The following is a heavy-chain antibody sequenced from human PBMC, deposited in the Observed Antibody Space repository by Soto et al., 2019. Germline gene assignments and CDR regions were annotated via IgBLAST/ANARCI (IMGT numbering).Heavy chain of an antibody. CDR2: INHSGIT. CDR1: GGSFSGYY. J-gene: IGHJ6*02. V-gene: IGHV4-34*01. Sequence: QVQLQQWGAGLLKPSETLSLTCVVNGGSFSGYYWSWVRQPPGKGLEWIGEINHSGITDSSPSLKSRVTISVDASRSEFSLNRTSVTAADTAVYYCARGRSSVPDRRGIGYYGLDVWGQGTTVTVS. D-gene: IGHD3-3*01. CDR3: ARGRSSVPDRRGIGYYGLDV.